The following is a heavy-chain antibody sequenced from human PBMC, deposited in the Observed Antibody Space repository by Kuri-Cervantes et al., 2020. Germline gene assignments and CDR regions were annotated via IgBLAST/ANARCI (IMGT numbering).Heavy chain of an antibody. CDR3: ARVSESYYYFDY. J-gene: IGHJ4*02. V-gene: IGHV3-30-3*01. Sequence: GESLKISCAASGFIFSDYAIHWVRQAPGKGLEWVAVVSDDGSNRIYAGSVKGRFTISRDNSKKTLYLQMTSLTTEDTAVYYCARVSESYYYFDYWGQGSLVTVSS. CDR1: GFIFSDYA. CDR2: VSDDGSNR. D-gene: IGHD1-26*01.